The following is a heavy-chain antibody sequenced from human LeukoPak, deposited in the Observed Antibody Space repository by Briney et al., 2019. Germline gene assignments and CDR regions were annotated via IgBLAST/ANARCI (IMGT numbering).Heavy chain of an antibody. CDR2: TSSSSSGSTI. V-gene: IGHV3-48*03. D-gene: IGHD3-10*02. CDR1: GFTFNSYE. Sequence: GGSLRLSCAASGFTFNSYEMYWVRQAPGKGLEWVSYTSSSSSGSTISYADSVKGRFTISRDIAKNSLYLQMNSLRAEDTAVYYCAELGITMIGGVWGKGTTVTISS. J-gene: IGHJ6*04. CDR3: AELGITMIGGV.